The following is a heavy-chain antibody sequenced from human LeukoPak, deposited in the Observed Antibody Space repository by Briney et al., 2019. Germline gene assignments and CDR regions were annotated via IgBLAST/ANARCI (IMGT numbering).Heavy chain of an antibody. CDR1: GGSFSGYY. V-gene: IGHV4-34*01. J-gene: IGHJ4*02. D-gene: IGHD2-15*01. Sequence: SETLSLTCAVYGGSFSGYYWSWIRQPPGKGLEWIGEINHSGSANYNPSLKSRVTISVDTSKNQFSLKLSSVTAADTAVYYCARGLSAIVYWGQGTLVTVSS. CDR3: ARGLSAIVY. CDR2: INHSGSA.